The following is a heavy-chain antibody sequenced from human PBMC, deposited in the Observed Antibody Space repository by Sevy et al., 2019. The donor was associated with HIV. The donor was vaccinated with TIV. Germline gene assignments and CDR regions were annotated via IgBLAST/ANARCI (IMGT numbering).Heavy chain of an antibody. CDR3: ARAYCSVGRCYSLAY. V-gene: IGHV1-18*01. CDR1: GYTFSTYR. CDR2: ISPHNGDT. J-gene: IGHJ4*02. D-gene: IGHD2-15*01. Sequence: ASVKVSCKVSGYTFSTYRITWVRQAPGQGLEWMGWISPHNGDTNYAQKVQGRVTMITDTSTSTAYMELRSLRFDDTAVYYCARAYCSVGRCYSLAYWGQGTLVTVSS.